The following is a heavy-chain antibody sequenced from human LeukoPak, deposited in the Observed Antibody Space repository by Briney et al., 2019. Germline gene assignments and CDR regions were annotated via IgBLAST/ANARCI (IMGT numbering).Heavy chain of an antibody. D-gene: IGHD2-15*01. J-gene: IGHJ3*02. CDR3: AKYWAGQGCSGGSCYSMVDAFDI. Sequence: SETLSLTCTVSGGSISSNIYYWGWIRQPPGKGLEWIGSIYYSGSTYYNPSLKSRVAISVDTSMNQFSLKLSSVTAADTAVYYCAKYWAGQGCSGGSCYSMVDAFDIWGQGTMVTVSS. CDR1: GGSISSNIYY. CDR2: IYYSGST. V-gene: IGHV4-39*01.